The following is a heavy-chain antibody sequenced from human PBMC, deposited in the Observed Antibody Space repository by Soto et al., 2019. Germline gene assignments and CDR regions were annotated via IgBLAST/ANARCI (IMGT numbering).Heavy chain of an antibody. CDR1: GGSISSYY. CDR2: IYYSGST. CDR3: ARAVHKDV. V-gene: IGHV4-59*01. Sequence: SETLSLTCTVSGGSISSYYWSWIRQPPGKGLEWIGYIYYSGSTNYNPSHKSRVTISVDTSKNQFSLKLSSVTAADTAVYYCARAVHKDVWGKGTTVTVSS. J-gene: IGHJ6*03.